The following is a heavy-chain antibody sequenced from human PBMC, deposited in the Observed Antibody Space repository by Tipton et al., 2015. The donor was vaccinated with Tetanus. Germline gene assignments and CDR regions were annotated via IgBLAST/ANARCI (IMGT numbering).Heavy chain of an antibody. CDR1: GGAISSGGYY. D-gene: IGHD6-13*01. CDR3: AGYSSRLEHWFDP. V-gene: IGHV4-31*03. Sequence: TLSLTCTVSGGAISSGGYYWTWIRQHPGKGLEWIGYIYYSGSTYYNPSLKSRVTISVDTSKNQFSLKLSSVTAADTAVYYCAGYSSRLEHWFDPWGQGTLVTVSS. J-gene: IGHJ5*02. CDR2: IYYSGST.